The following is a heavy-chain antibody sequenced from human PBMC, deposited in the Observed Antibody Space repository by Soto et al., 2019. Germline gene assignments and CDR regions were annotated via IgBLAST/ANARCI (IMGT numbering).Heavy chain of an antibody. V-gene: IGHV1-18*01. Sequence: ASVKVSCKASGYTFTSYGISWVRQAPGQGLEWMGWIGAYNGNTNYAQELQGRVTMTTDTSTSTAYMELRSLRSDDTAVYYCARAVVGATCDYWGQGTLVTVSS. CDR3: ARAVVGATCDY. CDR1: GYTFTSYG. J-gene: IGHJ4*02. D-gene: IGHD1-26*01. CDR2: IGAYNGNT.